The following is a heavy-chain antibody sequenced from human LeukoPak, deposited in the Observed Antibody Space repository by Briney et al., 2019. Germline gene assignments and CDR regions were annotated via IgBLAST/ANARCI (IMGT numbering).Heavy chain of an antibody. Sequence: SETLSLTCTVSGGSISSSSYYWGWIRQPPGKGLEWIGSIYYSGSTNYNPSLKSRVTISVDTSKNQFSLKLGSVTAADTAVYYCATTFFTNWFDPWGQGTLVTVSS. D-gene: IGHD3-3*01. CDR1: GGSISSSSYY. CDR2: IYYSGST. J-gene: IGHJ5*02. CDR3: ATTFFTNWFDP. V-gene: IGHV4-39*07.